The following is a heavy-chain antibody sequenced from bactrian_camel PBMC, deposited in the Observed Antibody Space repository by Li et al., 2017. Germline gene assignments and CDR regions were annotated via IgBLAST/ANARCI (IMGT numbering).Heavy chain of an antibody. CDR2: VSPGGQRT. CDR1: EAVPRSFC. V-gene: IGHV3-3*01. Sequence: LSCVASEAVPRSFCLAWWRQVPGKEYEAVAAVSPGGQRTYYTDSVKGRFTISRDNSRLSDNSEVTMWLSMNSLKPEDTAIYYCAAAGNTCPVEGVDFDYYGQGTQVTVS. D-gene: IGHD1*01. J-gene: IGHJ6*01. CDR3: AAAGNTCPVEGVDFDY.